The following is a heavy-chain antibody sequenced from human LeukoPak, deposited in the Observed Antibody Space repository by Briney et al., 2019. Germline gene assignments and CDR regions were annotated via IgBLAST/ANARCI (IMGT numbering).Heavy chain of an antibody. CDR1: GFTFSSYG. Sequence: GRSLRLSCAASGFTFSSYGMHWVRQAPGKGLEWVAVISYDGSNKYYADSVKGRFTISRDNSKNTLYLQMNSLRAEDTAVYYCVKGSGFDYWGQGTLVTVSS. CDR2: ISYDGSNK. D-gene: IGHD3-3*01. V-gene: IGHV3-30*18. CDR3: VKGSGFDY. J-gene: IGHJ4*02.